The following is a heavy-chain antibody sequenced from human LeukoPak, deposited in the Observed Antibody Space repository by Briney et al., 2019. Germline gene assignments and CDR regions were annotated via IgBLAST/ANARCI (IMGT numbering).Heavy chain of an antibody. J-gene: IGHJ4*02. D-gene: IGHD6-13*01. Sequence: SETLSLTCIVSGGSMSSYYWSWIRQPAGKGLEWIGRMYTDGSTNYNPFLNSRGTMSVDTSKKHFSLRLNSVTAADTAVYYCATYDQKLAFDNWGQGTLVTVSS. CDR2: MYTDGST. CDR3: ATYDQKLAFDN. CDR1: GGSMSSYY. V-gene: IGHV4-4*07.